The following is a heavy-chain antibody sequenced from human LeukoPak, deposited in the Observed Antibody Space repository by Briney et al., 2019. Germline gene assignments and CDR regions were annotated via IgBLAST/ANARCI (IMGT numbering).Heavy chain of an antibody. Sequence: PGRSLRLSCAASGFTFSSYGMHWVRQAPGKGLEWVAVISYDGSNKYYADSVKGRFTISRDNSKNTLYLQMNSLRAEDTAVYYCAKGRARVGATHWFDPWGQGTLVTVSS. CDR1: GFTFSSYG. CDR2: ISYDGSNK. J-gene: IGHJ5*02. D-gene: IGHD1-26*01. V-gene: IGHV3-30*18. CDR3: AKGRARVGATHWFDP.